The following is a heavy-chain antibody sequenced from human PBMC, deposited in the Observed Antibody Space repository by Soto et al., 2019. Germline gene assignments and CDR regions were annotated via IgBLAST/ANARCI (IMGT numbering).Heavy chain of an antibody. Sequence: SETLSLTCTVSGGSISSSSYYWGWIRQPPGKGLEWIGSIYYSGSTYYNPSLKSRVTISVDTSKNQFSLKLSSVTAADTAVYYCARSFDPPYYSGRGDYWGQGTLVTVSS. D-gene: IGHD1-26*01. CDR1: GGSISSSSYY. CDR2: IYYSGST. V-gene: IGHV4-39*01. J-gene: IGHJ4*02. CDR3: ARSFDPPYYSGRGDY.